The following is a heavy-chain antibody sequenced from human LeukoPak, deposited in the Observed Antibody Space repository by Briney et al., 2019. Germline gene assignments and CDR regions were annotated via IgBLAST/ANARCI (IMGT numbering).Heavy chain of an antibody. CDR2: ISSGGNP. CDR1: GFTISSKY. V-gene: IGHV3-53*05. Sequence: PGGSLRLSCAASGFTISSKYMSWVRQAPGKGLEWVSIISSGGNPYYADSVKGRSTISRDNSKKTLYLQMNSLRAEDTAVYYCAKDLDEQYGMEVWGQGTTVTVS. J-gene: IGHJ6*02. CDR3: AKDLDEQYGMEV. D-gene: IGHD1/OR15-1a*01.